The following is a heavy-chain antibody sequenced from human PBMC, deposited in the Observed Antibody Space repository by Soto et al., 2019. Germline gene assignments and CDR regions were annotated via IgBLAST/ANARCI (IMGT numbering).Heavy chain of an antibody. J-gene: IGHJ6*02. D-gene: IGHD3-3*02. CDR2: INYSGRT. V-gene: IGHV4-30-4*01. CDR1: SGSISSSDYY. Sequence: SETLSHTCSVSSGSISSSDYYWSLVRQPPGKGMEWIGYINYSGRTYHKPSLKSRLSMSIDTSKNQFSLRLTSVTVADTAVYFCARFSTLGKDYRVDVSGQGTTDTVSS. CDR3: ARFSTLGKDYRVDV.